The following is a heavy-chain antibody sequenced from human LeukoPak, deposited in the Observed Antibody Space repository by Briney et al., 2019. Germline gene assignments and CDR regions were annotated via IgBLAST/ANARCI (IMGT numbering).Heavy chain of an antibody. Sequence: GGSLRLSCAASGFTFSSYWMSWVRQAPGKGLEWVANMKQDGSEKYYVDSVKGRFTISRDNAKNSLYLQMNSLRAEDTAVYYCARDGPNQWIQLWTGVYYYYGMDVWGQGTTVTVSS. J-gene: IGHJ6*02. D-gene: IGHD5-18*01. CDR3: ARDGPNQWIQLWTGVYYYYGMDV. CDR2: MKQDGSEK. CDR1: GFTFSSYW. V-gene: IGHV3-7*01.